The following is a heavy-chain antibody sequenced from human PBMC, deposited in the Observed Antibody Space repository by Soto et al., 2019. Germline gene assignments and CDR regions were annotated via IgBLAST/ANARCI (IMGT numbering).Heavy chain of an antibody. Sequence: GSLRLSCSASGFTFSNYSIHWVRQAPGKGLEYVSGISYDTTRTDYADSVRGRFTISRDNSKNTLSLQMSSLRVDDTAVYYCVKDPYSVTWY. D-gene: IGHD1-26*01. V-gene: IGHV3-64D*06. CDR1: GFTFSNYS. CDR3: VKDPYSVTWY. CDR2: ISYDTTRT. J-gene: IGHJ2*01.